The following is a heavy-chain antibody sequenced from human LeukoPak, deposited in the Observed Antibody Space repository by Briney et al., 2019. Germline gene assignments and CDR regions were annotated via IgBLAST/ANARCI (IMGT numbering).Heavy chain of an antibody. Sequence: PGGSLRLSCSASGXAFSTYVMHWVRQAPGMGLVWVSGINSDGSSTSYADSVRGRFTISRDNAKNTLYLQMNSLRDEDAAVYYCARAAQGWDYWGQGTLVTVSS. D-gene: IGHD2-15*01. CDR2: INSDGSST. J-gene: IGHJ4*02. CDR1: GXAFSTYV. CDR3: ARAAQGWDY. V-gene: IGHV3-74*01.